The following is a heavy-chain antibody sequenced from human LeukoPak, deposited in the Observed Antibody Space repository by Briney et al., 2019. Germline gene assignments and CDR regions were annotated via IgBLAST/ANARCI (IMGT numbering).Heavy chain of an antibody. CDR3: TKESIYCSTASCYSPYGMDV. D-gene: IGHD2-2*02. Sequence: PGGSLRLSCTASAFAFDEPGTSSVRHLPGNGMEWVSGIRDTGPSTYYADSAKGRFAISRDNPKNTLYLQMNSLRAEDTAGYYCTKESIYCSTASCYSPYGMDVWGQGTTVTVSS. J-gene: IGHJ6*02. V-gene: IGHV3-23*01. CDR1: AFAFDEPG. CDR2: IRDTGPST.